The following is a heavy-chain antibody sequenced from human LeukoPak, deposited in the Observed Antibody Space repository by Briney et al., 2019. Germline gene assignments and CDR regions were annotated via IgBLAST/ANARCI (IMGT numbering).Heavy chain of an antibody. CDR1: GGSISSGSYY. Sequence: PSETLSLTCTVSGGSISSGSYYWSWVRQPPGQGLEWIGHIYSSGSTNYNPSLKSRVTISVDTSKNQFSLKLTSVTAADTAVYYCARGMATLRIPFDYWGQGTLVTVSS. D-gene: IGHD5-24*01. CDR3: ARGMATLRIPFDY. V-gene: IGHV4-61*01. CDR2: IYSSGST. J-gene: IGHJ4*02.